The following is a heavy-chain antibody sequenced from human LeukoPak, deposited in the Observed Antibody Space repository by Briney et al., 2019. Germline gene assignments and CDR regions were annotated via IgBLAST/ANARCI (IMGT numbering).Heavy chain of an antibody. Sequence: SETLSLTCAVYGGSFSGYYWSWIRQPPGKGLERIGEINHSGSTNYNPSLKSRVTISVDTSKNQFSLKLSSVTAADTAVYYCARGGIKYYGSGSYKGWFDPWGQGTLVTVSS. V-gene: IGHV4-34*09. CDR2: INHSGST. J-gene: IGHJ5*02. CDR3: ARGGIKYYGSGSYKGWFDP. D-gene: IGHD3-10*01. CDR1: GGSFSGYY.